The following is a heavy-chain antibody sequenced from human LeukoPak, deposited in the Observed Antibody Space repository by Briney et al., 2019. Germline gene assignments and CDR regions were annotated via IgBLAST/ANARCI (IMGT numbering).Heavy chain of an antibody. CDR2: INPSGGST. D-gene: IGHD2-8*01. V-gene: IGHV1-46*01. J-gene: IGHJ6*02. CDR1: GYTFISYY. CDR3: AREDVVLVDAVRYYYYGMDV. Sequence: ASVTVSCKASGYTFISYYMHWVRQAPGQGLEWMGIINPSGGSTSYAQEFQDRVTMTRDTSTSTVYMELSSLKSEDTAVYYCAREDVVLVDAVRYYYYGMDVWGQGTTVTVSS.